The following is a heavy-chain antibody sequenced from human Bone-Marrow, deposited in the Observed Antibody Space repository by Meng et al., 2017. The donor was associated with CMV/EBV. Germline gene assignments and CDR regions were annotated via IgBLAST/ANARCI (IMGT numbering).Heavy chain of an antibody. CDR1: GFTFSSYA. V-gene: IGHV3-30-3*01. D-gene: IGHD2-2*01. J-gene: IGHJ4*02. CDR3: ARDGGDIVVVPAASYFDY. Sequence: GESLKISCAASGFTFSSYAMHWVRQAPGKGLEWVAVISYDGSNKYYADSVKGRFTISRDNSKNTLYLQMNSLRAEDTAVYYCARDGGDIVVVPAASYFDYWGQGPLVTVSS. CDR2: ISYDGSNK.